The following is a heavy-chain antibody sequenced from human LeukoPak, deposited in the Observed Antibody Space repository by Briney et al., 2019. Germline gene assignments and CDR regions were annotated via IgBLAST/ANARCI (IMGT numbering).Heavy chain of an antibody. CDR2: ISGSGGST. D-gene: IGHD2-15*01. CDR3: AKGASFCSGGSCYSPHFDY. Sequence: PGGSLRLSCAASGFTFSDYYMSWVRQAPGKGMEWVSAISGSGGSTYYADSVEGRFTISRDNSKNTLYLQMNSLRAEDTAVYYCAKGASFCSGGSCYSPHFDYWGQGTLVTVSS. V-gene: IGHV3-23*01. J-gene: IGHJ4*02. CDR1: GFTFSDYY.